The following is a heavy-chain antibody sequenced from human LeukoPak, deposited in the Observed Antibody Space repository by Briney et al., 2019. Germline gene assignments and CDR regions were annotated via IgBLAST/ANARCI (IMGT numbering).Heavy chain of an antibody. Sequence: ASVKVSCKASGYTFTGYYMHWVRQAPGQGLEWMGWINPNSGGTNYAQKFQGRVTMTRGTSISTAYMELSRLRSDDTAVYYCARVSLEAITAMVYYFDYWGQGTLVTVSS. CDR3: ARVSLEAITAMVYYFDY. J-gene: IGHJ4*02. CDR1: GYTFTGYY. V-gene: IGHV1-2*02. CDR2: INPNSGGT. D-gene: IGHD5-18*01.